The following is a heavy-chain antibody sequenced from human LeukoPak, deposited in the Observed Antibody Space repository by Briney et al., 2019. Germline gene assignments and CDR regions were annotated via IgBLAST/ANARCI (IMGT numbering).Heavy chain of an antibody. D-gene: IGHD6-13*01. V-gene: IGHV4-39*07. CDR1: GGSISSSSYY. CDR3: ARYTDFASSSYDDY. Sequence: SETLSLTCTVSGGSISSSSYYWGWIRQPPGKGLEWIGSIYYSGSTYYNPSLKSRVTISVDTSKNQFSLKLSSVTAADTAVYYCARYTDFASSSYDDYWGQGTLVTVSS. J-gene: IGHJ4*02. CDR2: IYYSGST.